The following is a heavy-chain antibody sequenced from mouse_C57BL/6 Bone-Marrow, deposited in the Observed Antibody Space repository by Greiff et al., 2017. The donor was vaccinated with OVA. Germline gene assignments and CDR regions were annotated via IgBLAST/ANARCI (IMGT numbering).Heavy chain of an antibody. V-gene: IGHV1-42*01. CDR3: AAGFDY. CDR2: INPSTGGT. D-gene: IGHD6-1*01. Sequence: EVKLMESGPELVKPGASVKISCKASGYSFTGYYMNWVKQSPEKSLEWIGEINPSTGGTTYNQKFKAKATLTVDKSSSTAYMQLKSLTSEDSAVYYCAAGFDYWGQGTTLTVSS. J-gene: IGHJ2*01. CDR1: GYSFTGYY.